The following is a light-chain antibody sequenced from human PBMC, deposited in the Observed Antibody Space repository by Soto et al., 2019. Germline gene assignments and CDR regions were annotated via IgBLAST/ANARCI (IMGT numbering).Light chain of an antibody. CDR2: EVS. Sequence: QSALTQPASVSGSPGQSITISCTGTSSDFGGYNYVSWYQQFPDKAPKLMIFEVSNRPSGVSNRFSGSKSGNTASLTISGLQAEDESDYYCSTYAGSNTPLYVFGTGTKVTVL. CDR3: STYAGSNTPLYV. CDR1: SSDFGGYNY. J-gene: IGLJ1*01. V-gene: IGLV2-14*01.